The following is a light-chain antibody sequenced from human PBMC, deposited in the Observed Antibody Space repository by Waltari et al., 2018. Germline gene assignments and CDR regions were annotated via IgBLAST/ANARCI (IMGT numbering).Light chain of an antibody. CDR3: QQYAIWPLT. V-gene: IGKV3-15*01. Sequence: IVMTQSPASLSVSPGERATFSCTASQTIASNLAWYQQKPGQAPRLLIYGASTRATGMPASFSGSGSGTEFTLTISSLQSEDFAVYYCQQYAIWPLTFGGGTKVEIK. CDR1: QTIASN. J-gene: IGKJ4*01. CDR2: GAS.